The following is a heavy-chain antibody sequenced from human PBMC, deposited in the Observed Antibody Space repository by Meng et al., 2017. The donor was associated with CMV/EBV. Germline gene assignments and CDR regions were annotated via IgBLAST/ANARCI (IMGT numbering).Heavy chain of an antibody. CDR3: ARGRYDILTGYYHGMDV. D-gene: IGHD3-9*01. V-gene: IGHV4-34*01. CDR2: INHSGST. Sequence: SETLSLTCAVYGGSFSGYYWSWIRQPPGKGLEWIGEINHSGSTNYNPSLKSRVTISVDTSKNQSSLKLSSVTAADTAVYYCARGRYDILTGYYHGMDVWGQGTTVTVSS. CDR1: GGSFSGYY. J-gene: IGHJ6*02.